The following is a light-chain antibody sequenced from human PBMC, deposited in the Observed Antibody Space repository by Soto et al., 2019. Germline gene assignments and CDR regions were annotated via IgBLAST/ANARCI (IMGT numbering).Light chain of an antibody. Sequence: DIQMTQSPSSLSASVGDRVTITCQASQDISNCLNWYQQKPGKAPKLLIYDASKLETGVPSRFSGSGSATDFTLTISSLQAEDIARYYCQQCDQLPLTFGGGTKVDNK. CDR1: QDISNC. J-gene: IGKJ4*01. CDR3: QQCDQLPLT. V-gene: IGKV1-33*01. CDR2: DAS.